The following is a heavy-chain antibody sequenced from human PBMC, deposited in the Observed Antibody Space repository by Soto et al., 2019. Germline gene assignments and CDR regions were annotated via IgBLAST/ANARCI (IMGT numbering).Heavy chain of an antibody. V-gene: IGHV4-34*01. CDR3: ARSIAAAIPYYYYYGMDV. Sequence: PSETLSLTCAVYGGSFSGYYWSWIRQPPGKGLEWIGEINHSGSTNYNPSLKSRVTISVDTSKNQFSLKLSSVTAADTAVYYCARSIAAAIPYYYYYGMDVWGQGTTVTVSS. D-gene: IGHD6-13*01. CDR1: GGSFSGYY. CDR2: INHSGST. J-gene: IGHJ6*02.